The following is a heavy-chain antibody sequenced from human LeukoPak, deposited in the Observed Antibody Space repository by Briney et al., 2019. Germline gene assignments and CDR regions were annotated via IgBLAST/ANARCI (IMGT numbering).Heavy chain of an antibody. V-gene: IGHV1-69*04. J-gene: IGHJ4*02. CDR1: GGTFSSYA. D-gene: IGHD3-22*01. Sequence: AASVKVSCKASGGTFSSYAISWVRQAPGQGLEWMGRIIPILGIANYAQKLQGRVTITADKSTSTAYMELSSLRSEDTAVYYCARGGGDYYDSSGYGYWGQGTLVTVSS. CDR3: ARGGGDYYDSSGYGY. CDR2: IIPILGIA.